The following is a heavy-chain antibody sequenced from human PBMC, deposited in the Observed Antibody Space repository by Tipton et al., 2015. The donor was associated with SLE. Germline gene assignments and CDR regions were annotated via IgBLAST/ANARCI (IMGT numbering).Heavy chain of an antibody. D-gene: IGHD2-21*01. CDR3: ARHTHVVVMSGAWFDP. CDR1: GYTFTSYG. V-gene: IGHV1-18*01. CDR2: ISPYNGNT. Sequence: QLVQSGAEVKKPGASVKVSCKASGYTFTSYGINWVRQAPGQGLEWMGWISPYNGNTNYAQMVQGRVTMTTDTSTSTAYMELRSLRSDDTAVYYCARHTHVVVMSGAWFDPWGQGTLVTVSS. J-gene: IGHJ5*02.